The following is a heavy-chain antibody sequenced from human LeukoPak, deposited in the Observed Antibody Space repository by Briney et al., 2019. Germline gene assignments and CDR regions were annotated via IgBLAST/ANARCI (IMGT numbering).Heavy chain of an antibody. J-gene: IGHJ4*02. CDR3: ARELILWDETIPPDY. CDR2: ISAYYGNT. Sequence: ASVKVSCKASGYTFTSYGISWVRQAPGQGLEWMGWISAYYGNTNYAQKLQGRVTMTTDTSTSTAYMELRSLRSDDTAVYYCARELILWDETIPPDYWDQGTLVTVSS. D-gene: IGHD2-21*01. V-gene: IGHV1-18*01. CDR1: GYTFTSYG.